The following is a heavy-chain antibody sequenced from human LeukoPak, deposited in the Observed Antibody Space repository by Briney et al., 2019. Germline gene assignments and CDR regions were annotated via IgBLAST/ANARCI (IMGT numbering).Heavy chain of an antibody. CDR1: GGSISSSNW. V-gene: IGHV4-4*02. CDR3: ARQTGSGLFILP. D-gene: IGHD3/OR15-3a*01. Sequence: PSETLSLTCAVSGGSISSSNWWSWVRQPPGKGLEWIGEIYHSGSTNYNPSLKSRVTISVDKSKNQFSLKLTSVTAADTAVYYCARQTGSGLFILPGGQGTLVTVSS. J-gene: IGHJ4*02. CDR2: IYHSGST.